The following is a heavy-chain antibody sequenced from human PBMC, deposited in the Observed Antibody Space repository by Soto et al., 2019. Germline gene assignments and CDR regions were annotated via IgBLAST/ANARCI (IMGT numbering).Heavy chain of an antibody. J-gene: IGHJ4*02. CDR2: IYSDGSTT. V-gene: IGHV3-74*01. Sequence: GGSLRLSCAASGFTFSDYWMYWVRQAPGKGLVWVSRIYSDGSTTSNADSVKGRFTISRDNAKNTLYLQMNSLRAEDTAVYYCARASHILTGYRGFDYWGQGTLVTVSS. CDR3: ARASHILTGYRGFDY. D-gene: IGHD3-9*01. CDR1: GFTFSDYW.